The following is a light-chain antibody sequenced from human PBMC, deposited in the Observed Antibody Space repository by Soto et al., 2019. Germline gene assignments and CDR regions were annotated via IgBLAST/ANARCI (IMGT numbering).Light chain of an antibody. J-gene: IGKJ2*02. Sequence: DIQMTQSPSSLSASVGDRVIITCRASQSISGNLNWYQQKPGNAPQLLIYAAGTLQSGVPSRFSGSGSGTTFTFIINNVQPEDVAIYYCQQSYSQPRTFGQGTKVDIK. CDR1: QSISGN. CDR2: AAG. CDR3: QQSYSQPRT. V-gene: IGKV1-39*01.